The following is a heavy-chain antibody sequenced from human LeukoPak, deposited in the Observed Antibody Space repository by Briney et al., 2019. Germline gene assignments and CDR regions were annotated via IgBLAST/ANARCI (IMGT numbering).Heavy chain of an antibody. J-gene: IGHJ5*02. CDR2: MYYSGNT. D-gene: IGHD3-22*01. CDR1: GGSLSTYY. CDR3: ARAGNYYDSSGYSRGPGWFDP. V-gene: IGHV4-59*01. Sequence: SETLSLTCAVSGGSLSTYYWSWIRQPPGKGLEWIGDMYYSGNTNYNPSLKSRVTISVDTSKNQFSLKLSSVTAADTAVYYCARAGNYYDSSGYSRGPGWFDPWGQGTLVTVSS.